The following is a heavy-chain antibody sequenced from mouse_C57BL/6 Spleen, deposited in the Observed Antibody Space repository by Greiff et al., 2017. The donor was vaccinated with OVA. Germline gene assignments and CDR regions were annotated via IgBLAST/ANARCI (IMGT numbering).Heavy chain of an antibody. D-gene: IGHD1-1*01. V-gene: IGHV1-80*01. CDR1: GYAFSSYW. J-gene: IGHJ3*01. CDR2: IYPGDGDT. CDR3: AREGDYYGSSV. Sequence: VQLQQSGAELVKPGASVKISCKASGYAFSSYWMNWVKQRPGQGLEWIGQIYPGDGDTNYNGKFKGKATLTADKSSSTAYMQLSSLTSEDSAVYFCAREGDYYGSSVWGQGTLVTVSA.